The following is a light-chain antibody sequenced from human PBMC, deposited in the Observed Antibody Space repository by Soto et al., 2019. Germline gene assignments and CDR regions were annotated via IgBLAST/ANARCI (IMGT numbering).Light chain of an antibody. CDR1: SSDVGGYNY. V-gene: IGLV2-11*01. CDR2: DVS. J-gene: IGLJ1*01. CDR3: SSYTSSTTRV. Sequence: QSVLTQPRSVSGSPGQSVTISCTGTSSDVGGYNYVSWYQQHPGKAPKLMIYDVSNRPSGVSNRFSGSKSGSTASLTISGLQAEDEADYYCSSYTSSTTRVFGTGTKVTVL.